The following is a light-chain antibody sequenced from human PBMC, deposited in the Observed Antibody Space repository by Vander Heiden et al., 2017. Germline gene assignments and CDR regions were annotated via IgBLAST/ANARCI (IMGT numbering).Light chain of an antibody. Sequence: IQMTQSPSTLSAFVGDRVTITCRASQNIRSWLAWYQQKPERAPKLLMYNTSILQSGVPSRFSGSGSETVFTLTISSLQPDDFATYYCQQYDSYYRTFGQGTNVEI. CDR1: QNIRSW. V-gene: IGKV1-5*03. J-gene: IGKJ1*01. CDR3: QQYDSYYRT. CDR2: NTS.